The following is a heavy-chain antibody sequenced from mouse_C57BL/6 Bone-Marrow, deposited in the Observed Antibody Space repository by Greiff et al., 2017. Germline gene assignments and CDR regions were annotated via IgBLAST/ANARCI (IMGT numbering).Heavy chain of an antibody. V-gene: IGHV1-42*01. CDR1: GYSFTGYY. Sequence: EVQLQQSGPELVKPGASVTISCKASGYSFTGYYMNWVKQSPEKSLEWIGEINPSTGGTTYNQKFKAKATLTVDKSSSTAYMQLKSLTSEDSAVYYCARWGAMDYWGQGTSVTVSS. CDR2: INPSTGGT. CDR3: ARWGAMDY. J-gene: IGHJ4*01.